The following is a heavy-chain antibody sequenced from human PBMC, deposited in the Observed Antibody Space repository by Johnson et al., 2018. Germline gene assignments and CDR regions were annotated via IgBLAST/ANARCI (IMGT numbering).Heavy chain of an antibody. CDR3: SRDIVDYYDSSGYFLAEYFQH. CDR2: IKQDGSEK. J-gene: IGHJ1*01. CDR1: GFTFSSYW. Sequence: EVQLLESGGGLVQPGGSLRLSCAASGFTFSSYWMSWVRQAPGKGLEWVANIKQDGSEKYYVDSVKGRFTISRDNAKNSLYLQMNSLRAEDTAVYYCSRDIVDYYDSSGYFLAEYFQHWGQGTLVTVSA. V-gene: IGHV3-7*01. D-gene: IGHD3-22*01.